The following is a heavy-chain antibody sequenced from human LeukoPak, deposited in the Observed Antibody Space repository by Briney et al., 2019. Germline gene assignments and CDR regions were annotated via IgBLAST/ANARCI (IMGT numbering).Heavy chain of an antibody. CDR3: ARSLYGGSYYRFGY. D-gene: IGHD1-26*01. CDR2: INPNSGGT. J-gene: IGHJ4*02. V-gene: IGHV1-2*02. Sequence: ASVKVSCKASGYTFTGYYMHWARQAPGQGLEWMGWINPNSGGTNYAQKFQGKVTMTRDTSISTAYMELSRLRSDDTALYYCARSLYGGSYYRFGYWGQGTLVTVSS. CDR1: GYTFTGYY.